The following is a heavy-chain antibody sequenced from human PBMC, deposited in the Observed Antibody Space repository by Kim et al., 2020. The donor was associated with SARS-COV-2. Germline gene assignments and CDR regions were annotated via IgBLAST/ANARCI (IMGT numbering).Heavy chain of an antibody. CDR1: GGSISSSNYY. CDR3: ASECNVNCCGCCNWFDP. V-gene: IGHV4-39*07. J-gene: IGHJ5*02. CDR2: LYYSGTT. D-gene: IGHD2-15*01. Sequence: SETLSLTCTVSGGSISSSNYYWGCLRQPPGLGRVWIGSLYYSGTTNPNPSLKIPISISISTSKNQLSLNLISATAADTAFYSSASECNVNCCGCCNWFDP.